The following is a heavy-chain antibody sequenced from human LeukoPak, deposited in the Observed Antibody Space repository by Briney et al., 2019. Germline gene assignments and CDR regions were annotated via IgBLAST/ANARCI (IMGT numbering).Heavy chain of an antibody. CDR3: ARGFVGIDTFGGVTAAYRMDV. Sequence: ASVKVSCKDSGGTFSSYAISWVRQAPGQGLEWMGGIIPIFGTANYAQKFQGRVTITADESTSTAYMELSSLRSEDTAVYYCARGFVGIDTFGGVTAAYRMDVWGKGTTVTVSS. CDR2: IIPIFGTA. CDR1: GGTFSSYA. J-gene: IGHJ6*03. V-gene: IGHV1-69*13. D-gene: IGHD3-16*01.